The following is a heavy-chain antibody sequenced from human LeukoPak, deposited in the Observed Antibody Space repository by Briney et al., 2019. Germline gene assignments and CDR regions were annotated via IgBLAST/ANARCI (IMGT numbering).Heavy chain of an antibody. D-gene: IGHD3-10*01. V-gene: IGHV4-59*01. Sequence: SETLSLTCTVSGGSISSYYWSWIRQPPGRGLEWIGYIYYSGSTNYNPSLKSRVTISVDTSKNQFSLKLSSVTAADTAVYYCARGYGSGSYKYYFDYWSQGTLVTVSS. CDR1: GGSISSYY. CDR2: IYYSGST. J-gene: IGHJ4*02. CDR3: ARGYGSGSYKYYFDY.